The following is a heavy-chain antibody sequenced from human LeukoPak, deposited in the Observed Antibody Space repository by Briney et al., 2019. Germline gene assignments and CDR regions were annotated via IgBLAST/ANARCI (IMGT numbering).Heavy chain of an antibody. CDR1: GFTVSSNY. Sequence: PGGSLRLSCAASGFTVSSNYMTWVRQAPGKGLEWVSVIYSGGSTDYADSVKGRFTISRDNSKNTLYLQMNSLRAGDTAVYYCARVSAAHIYGLDVWGQGTTVTVSS. CDR2: IYSGGST. CDR3: ARVSAAHIYGLDV. V-gene: IGHV3-66*01. J-gene: IGHJ6*02.